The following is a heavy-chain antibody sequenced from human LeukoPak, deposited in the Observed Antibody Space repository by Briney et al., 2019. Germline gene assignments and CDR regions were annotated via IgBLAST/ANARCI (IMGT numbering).Heavy chain of an antibody. J-gene: IGHJ5*02. CDR1: GYTFTSYG. V-gene: IGHV1-18*01. D-gene: IGHD1-26*01. CDR2: ISPYNGKT. Sequence: ASVRVSCKASGYTFTSYGIHWVRLAPGQGLEWMGWISPYNGKTNYAQKFQGRVTMTRDTSTTTVNMELRSLTSDDTAMFYCVRDNWEVPIPWGQGTQVTVYS. CDR3: VRDNWEVPIP.